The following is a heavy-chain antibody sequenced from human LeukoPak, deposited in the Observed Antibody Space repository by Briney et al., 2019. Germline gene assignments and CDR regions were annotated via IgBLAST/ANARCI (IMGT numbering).Heavy chain of an antibody. D-gene: IGHD2-2*01. CDR2: ISSTGSTI. J-gene: IGHJ4*02. CDR3: ARLYRGIVVIPADH. Sequence: GSLRLSCAASGFTFSSYEMNWVRQAPGKGLEWVSYISSTGSTIYYAASVKGRFTISRDNAKNSLYLQMTNLRAEDTAVYYCARLYRGIVVIPADHWGQGTLVTVSS. CDR1: GFTFSSYE. V-gene: IGHV3-48*03.